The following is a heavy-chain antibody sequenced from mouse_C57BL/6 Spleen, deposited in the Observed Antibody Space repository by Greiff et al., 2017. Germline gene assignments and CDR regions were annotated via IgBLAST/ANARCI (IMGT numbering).Heavy chain of an antibody. CDR2: INPYYGGT. CDR1: GYTFTDYY. V-gene: IGHV1-26*01. CDR3: ARDWDFDY. Sequence: VQLQQSGPELVKPGASVTISCKASGYTFTDYYMNWVKQSHGKSLEWIGDINPYYGGTSYNQKFKSKATLTVDKYSSTAYMELRSLTSEGSAVYYCARDWDFDYWGQGTTLTVSS. D-gene: IGHD4-1*01. J-gene: IGHJ2*01.